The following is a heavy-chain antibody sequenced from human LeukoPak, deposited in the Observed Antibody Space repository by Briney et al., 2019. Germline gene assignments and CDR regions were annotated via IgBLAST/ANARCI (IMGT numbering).Heavy chain of an antibody. Sequence: SETLSLTCAVSGVPFSNYYWSWVRQSPSQGLEWIGEINHSGYTNYNPSLKSRVTMSIDTSKNQFCLKLTSVTAADAGVYYCTRAVAGHPDWGQGTLVTVSS. CDR2: INHSGYT. J-gene: IGHJ4*02. V-gene: IGHV4-34*01. D-gene: IGHD6-19*01. CDR1: GVPFSNYY. CDR3: TRAVAGHPD.